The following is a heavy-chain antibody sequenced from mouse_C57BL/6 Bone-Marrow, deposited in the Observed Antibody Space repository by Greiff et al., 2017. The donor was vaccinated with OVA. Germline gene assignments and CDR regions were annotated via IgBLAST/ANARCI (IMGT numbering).Heavy chain of an antibody. CDR1: GFTFSDFY. V-gene: IGHV7-1*01. CDR3: ARDGSNYEFAY. D-gene: IGHD2-5*01. CDR2: SRNKANDYTT. J-gene: IGHJ3*01. Sequence: EVQLAESGGGLVQSGRSLRLSCATSGFTFSDFYMEWVRQAPGKGLEWIAASRNKANDYTTEYSASVKGRFIVSRDTSQSILYLQMNALRAEDTAIYYCARDGSNYEFAYWGQGTLVTVSA.